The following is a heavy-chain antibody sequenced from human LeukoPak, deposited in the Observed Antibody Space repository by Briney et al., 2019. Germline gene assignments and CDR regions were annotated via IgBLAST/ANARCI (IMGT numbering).Heavy chain of an antibody. D-gene: IGHD3-22*01. CDR2: INHSGST. V-gene: IGHV4-34*01. Sequence: SETLSLTCAVYGGSFSGYYWSWIRQPPGKGLEWIGEINHSGSTNYNPSLKSRVTISVDTSKNLFSLKLSSVTAADTAVYYCARGRRNVVITTYFQHWGQGTLVTVSS. CDR3: ARGRRNVVITTYFQH. CDR1: GGSFSGYY. J-gene: IGHJ1*01.